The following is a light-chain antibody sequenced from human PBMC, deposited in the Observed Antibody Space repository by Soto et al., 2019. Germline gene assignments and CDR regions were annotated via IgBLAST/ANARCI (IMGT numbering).Light chain of an antibody. Sequence: IQMTQSPSSLSASVGDRVTITCRASQGISNELGWYQQRPGKAPKVLIYGASNLQSGVPSRFSGSASGTDFTLTSSSLQPEDFATYYCLQDYTYPWTFGQGTKVEMK. J-gene: IGKJ1*01. CDR3: LQDYTYPWT. CDR2: GAS. V-gene: IGKV1-6*01. CDR1: QGISNE.